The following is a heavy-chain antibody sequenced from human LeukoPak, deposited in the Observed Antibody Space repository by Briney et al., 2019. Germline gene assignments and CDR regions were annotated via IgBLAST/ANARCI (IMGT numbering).Heavy chain of an antibody. J-gene: IGHJ4*02. CDR1: GFXXXXYW. CDR3: ATGAAAFDY. D-gene: IGHD1-26*01. V-gene: IGHV3-74*01. CDR2: VNXXGSST. Sequence: PGGSLRLSCAASGFXXXXYWMXXXXXXPGXGLVWVSRVNXXGSSTTYADSVKGRFTISRDNAKNTFYLQMNSLRAEDTAVYYCATGAAAFDYWGQGTLVTVSS.